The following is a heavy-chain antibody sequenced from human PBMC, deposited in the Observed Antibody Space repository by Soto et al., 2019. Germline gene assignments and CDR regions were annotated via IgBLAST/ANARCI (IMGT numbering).Heavy chain of an antibody. CDR1: GFTFDTYG. CDR3: ARVTPGNNLYYFSGLDF. J-gene: IGHJ6*02. V-gene: IGHV3-30-3*01. Sequence: PGGSLRLSCVASGFTFDTYGIHWVRQAPGKGLQWVALISYEGSNTYYADSVRGRFTISRDNSKNTLYLQMNTLRPEETGLYYCARVTPGNNLYYFSGLDFWGQGTSVTVSS. CDR2: ISYEGSNT. D-gene: IGHD1-1*01.